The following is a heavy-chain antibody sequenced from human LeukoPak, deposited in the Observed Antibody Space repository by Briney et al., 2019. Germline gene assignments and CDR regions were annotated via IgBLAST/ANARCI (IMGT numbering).Heavy chain of an antibody. CDR1: GFTFSSYG. D-gene: IGHD1-26*01. CDR3: ARDGGAHSP. V-gene: IGHV3-48*03. Sequence: GGSLRHSCAASGFTFSSYGMNWVRQAPGKGPEWISYISRSGATIYYADSVKGRFTISRDNSKNTVYLQMNNLRVEDTALYYCARDGGAHSPWGQGTLVTVSS. J-gene: IGHJ5*02. CDR2: ISRSGATI.